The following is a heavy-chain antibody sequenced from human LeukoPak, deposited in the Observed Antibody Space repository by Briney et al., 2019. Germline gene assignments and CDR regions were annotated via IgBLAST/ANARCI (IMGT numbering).Heavy chain of an antibody. Sequence: PGGSLGLSCAASGFTFSNAWMSWVRQAPGKGLEWVGRIKSKTDGGTTDYAAPVKGRFTISRDDSKNTLYLQMNSLKAEDTAVYYCTTADNWNDRFDYWGQGTLVTVSS. J-gene: IGHJ4*02. CDR3: TTADNWNDRFDY. CDR1: GFTFSNAW. CDR2: IKSKTDGGTT. D-gene: IGHD1-1*01. V-gene: IGHV3-15*01.